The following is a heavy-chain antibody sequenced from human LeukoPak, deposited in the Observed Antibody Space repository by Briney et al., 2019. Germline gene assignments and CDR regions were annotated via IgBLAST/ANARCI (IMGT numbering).Heavy chain of an antibody. CDR1: GYTFTSYG. V-gene: IGHV1-18*01. J-gene: IGHJ4*02. CDR3: ARDRSSGSDYGDY. Sequence: ASVKVSCKASGYTFTSYGITWVRQAPGQGLEWLGWISAYNGATNYAQRLQGRLTMTTDTSTNTAYMDLRSLRSDDTAVYFCARDRSSGSDYGDYWGQGTLVTVSS. D-gene: IGHD1-26*01. CDR2: ISAYNGAT.